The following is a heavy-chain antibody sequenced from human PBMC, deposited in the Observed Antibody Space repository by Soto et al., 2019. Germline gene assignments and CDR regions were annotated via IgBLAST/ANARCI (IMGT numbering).Heavy chain of an antibody. V-gene: IGHV4-31*03. Sequence: QVQLQESGPGLVKPSQTLSLTCTVSGGSISSGGYYWSWIRQHPGKGLEWIGYIYYSGSTYYNPSLTRRVTISVDTSKNQFSLKLSSVTAADTAVYYCARVFWSGSYNWFDPWGQGTLVTVSS. CDR3: ARVFWSGSYNWFDP. J-gene: IGHJ5*02. D-gene: IGHD3-3*01. CDR2: IYYSGST. CDR1: GGSISSGGYY.